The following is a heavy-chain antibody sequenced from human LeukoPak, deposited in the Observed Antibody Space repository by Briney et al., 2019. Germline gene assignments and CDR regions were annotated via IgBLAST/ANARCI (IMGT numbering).Heavy chain of an antibody. D-gene: IGHD6-19*01. CDR3: AKRAGESSGWAHFDY. Sequence: GGSLRLSCEASGFMFSTTTMNWVRRASGKGLEWVSSITRSFTTYYADSLKGRFTISRDNGKNSLYLHMNNRRADDMAIYYCAKRAGESSGWAHFDYWGQGIRVTVSS. J-gene: IGHJ4*02. V-gene: IGHV3-69-1*02. CDR1: GFMFSTTT. CDR2: ITRSFTT.